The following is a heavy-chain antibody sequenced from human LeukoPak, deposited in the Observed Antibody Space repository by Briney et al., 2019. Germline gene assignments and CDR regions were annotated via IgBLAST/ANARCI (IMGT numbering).Heavy chain of an antibody. J-gene: IGHJ4*02. Sequence: GGSLRFSCVASGISLRSYSVHWVRQAPGKGLEWVALTSHDERNKKYADSVRGRCTISRDNSRDTVYLQLSNLRDEDTAVYYCAKGDEGGAYRTDFWGPGTRVTVSS. CDR1: GISLRSYS. V-gene: IGHV3-30*15. CDR2: TSHDERNK. CDR3: AKGDEGGAYRTDF. D-gene: IGHD1-14*01.